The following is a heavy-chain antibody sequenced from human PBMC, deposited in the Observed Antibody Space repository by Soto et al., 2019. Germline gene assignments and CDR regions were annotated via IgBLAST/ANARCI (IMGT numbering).Heavy chain of an antibody. D-gene: IGHD2-2*01. CDR3: ARERGYCISTSCHRPERYFDL. Sequence: SETLSLTCAVSGGSISSGGYSWSWIRQPPGKGLEWIGYIYHSGSTYYNPSLKSRVTISVDRSKNQFSLKLSSVTAADTAVYYCARERGYCISTSCHRPERYFDLWGRGTLVTVSS. CDR2: IYHSGST. CDR1: GGSISSGGYS. J-gene: IGHJ2*01. V-gene: IGHV4-30-2*01.